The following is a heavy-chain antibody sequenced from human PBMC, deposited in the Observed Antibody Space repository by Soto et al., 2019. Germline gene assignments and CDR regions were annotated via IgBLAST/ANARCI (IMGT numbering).Heavy chain of an antibody. V-gene: IGHV4-39*01. D-gene: IGHD6-13*01. J-gene: IGHJ4*02. CDR1: GGSLGSSGYY. CDR2: IYYSGNT. CDR3: ASIAAPGTTHFDF. Sequence: PSETLSLTCTVSGGSLGSSGYYWGWIRQSPGKGLEWIGNIYYSGNTFYNPSLKSRVTISVDTSKNQIYLRLSAVTAADTAIFYCASIAAPGTTHFDFWGQGTLVTVSS.